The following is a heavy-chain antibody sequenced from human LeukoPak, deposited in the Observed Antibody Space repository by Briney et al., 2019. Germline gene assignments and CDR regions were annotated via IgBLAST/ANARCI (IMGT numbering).Heavy chain of an antibody. CDR3: ARRGKSMGFDY. D-gene: IGHD3-10*01. CDR2: IYYSGST. J-gene: IGHJ4*02. CDR1: GGSISSSSYY. Sequence: SKTLSLTCTVSGGSISSSSYYWGWIRQPPGKGLEWIGSIYYSGSTYYNPSLKSRVTISVDTSKNQFSLKLSSVTAADTAVYYCARRGKSMGFDYWGQGTLVTVSS. V-gene: IGHV4-39*01.